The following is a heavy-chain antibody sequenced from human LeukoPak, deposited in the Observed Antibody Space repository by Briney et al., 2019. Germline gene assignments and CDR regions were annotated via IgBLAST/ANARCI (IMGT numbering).Heavy chain of an antibody. CDR3: ASSPQRVDSLLDGYTHYFFDS. CDR2: TYYNERS. D-gene: IGHD2/OR15-2a*01. CDR1: GASISSYF. V-gene: IGHV4-59*08. Sequence: SETLSLTCTVSGASISSYFWSWIRQPPGKGLEWIGSTYYNERSNYNPSLRSRVTISIVTSQNQFSLKQNTITAADSAVYYCASSPQRVDSLLDGYTHYFFDSWGQGTLVTVSS. J-gene: IGHJ4*02.